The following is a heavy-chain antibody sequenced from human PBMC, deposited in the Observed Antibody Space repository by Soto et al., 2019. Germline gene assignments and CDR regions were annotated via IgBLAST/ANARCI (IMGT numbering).Heavy chain of an antibody. V-gene: IGHV4-31*03. CDR1: GASISSGDYY. Sequence: SETLSLTCIVPGASISSGDYYWSWIRQQPGKGLEWIGYIYYSGSAYYNPSLKSRVTMSVDTSKNQFSLKLSSVTAADTAIYFCAKDGYSITRNKPLDYWGQGTLVTVSS. CDR3: AKDGYSITRNKPLDY. J-gene: IGHJ4*02. CDR2: IYYSGSA. D-gene: IGHD2-2*01.